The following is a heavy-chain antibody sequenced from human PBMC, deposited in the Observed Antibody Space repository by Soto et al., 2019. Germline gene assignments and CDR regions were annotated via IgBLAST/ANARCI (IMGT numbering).Heavy chain of an antibody. CDR1: GFTFSSYA. Sequence: GGSLRLSCAASGFTFSSYAMSWVRQAPGKGLEWVSAISGSGGTTYYADSVKGRFTISRDNSKNTLYLQMNSLRAEDTAVYYCAKDPRFLEWLSWFDPWGQGTLVTVSS. CDR2: ISGSGGTT. J-gene: IGHJ5*02. CDR3: AKDPRFLEWLSWFDP. D-gene: IGHD3-3*01. V-gene: IGHV3-23*01.